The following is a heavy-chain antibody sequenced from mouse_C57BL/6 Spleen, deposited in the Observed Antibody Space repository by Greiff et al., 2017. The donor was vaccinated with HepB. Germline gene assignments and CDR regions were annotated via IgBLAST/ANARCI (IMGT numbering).Heavy chain of an antibody. D-gene: IGHD1-1*01. CDR1: GFSLTSYG. CDR2: IWRGGST. J-gene: IGHJ4*01. V-gene: IGHV2-5*01. CDR3: ARSRRYGSSYEEMDY. Sequence: VKLVESGPGLVQPSQSLSITCTVSGFSLTSYGVHWVRQSPGKGLEWLGVIWRGGSTDYNAAFMSRLSITKDNSKSQVFLKMNSLQADDTAIYYCARSRRYGSSYEEMDYWGQGTSVTVSS.